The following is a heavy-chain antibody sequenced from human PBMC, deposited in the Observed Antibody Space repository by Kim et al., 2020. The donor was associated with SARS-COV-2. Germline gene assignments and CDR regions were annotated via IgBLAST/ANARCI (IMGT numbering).Heavy chain of an antibody. CDR1: GGSISSYY. CDR3: ARGRYGSGSYLGY. V-gene: IGHV4-59*13. J-gene: IGHJ4*02. CDR2: IYYSGST. D-gene: IGHD3-10*01. Sequence: SETLSLTCTVSGGSISSYYWSWIRQPPGKGLEWIGYIYYSGSTNYNPSLKSRVTISVDTSKNQFSLKLSSVTAADTAVYYCARGRYGSGSYLGYWGQGTLVTVSS.